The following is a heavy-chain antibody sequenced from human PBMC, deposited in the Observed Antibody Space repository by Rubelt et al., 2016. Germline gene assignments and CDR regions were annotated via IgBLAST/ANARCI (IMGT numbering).Heavy chain of an antibody. V-gene: IGHV4-59*08. CDR1: GGSISSYY. Sequence: QVQLQESGPGLVKPSETLSLTCTVSGGSISSYYWSWIRQPPGKGLEWIGYIYYSGSTNYTPSLKSRVPLSVDTSKNQFSLKLSSVTAADTAVYYCARQHPPYYYDSSGFGWFDPWGQGTLVTVSS. D-gene: IGHD3-22*01. CDR2: IYYSGST. CDR3: ARQHPPYYYDSSGFGWFDP. J-gene: IGHJ5*02.